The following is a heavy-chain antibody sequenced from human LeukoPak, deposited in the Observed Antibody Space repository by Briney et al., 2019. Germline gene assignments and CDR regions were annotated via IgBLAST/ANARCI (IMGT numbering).Heavy chain of an antibody. CDR1: GYTFTGYY. J-gene: IGHJ5*02. D-gene: IGHD3-3*01. CDR3: ARVFRPIFPPGGNWFDP. CDR2: INPNSGGT. Sequence: GASVKVSCKASGYTFTGYYMHRVRQAPGQGLEWMGWINPNSGGTNYAQKFQGRVTMTRDTSISTAYMELSRLRSDDTAVYYCARVFRPIFPPGGNWFDPWGQGTLVTLSS. V-gene: IGHV1-2*02.